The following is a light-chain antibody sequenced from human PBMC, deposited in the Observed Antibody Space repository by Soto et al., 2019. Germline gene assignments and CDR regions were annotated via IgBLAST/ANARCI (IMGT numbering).Light chain of an antibody. J-gene: IGKJ1*01. CDR2: AAP. CDR1: QGISNY. V-gene: IGKV1-27*01. CDR3: QKYNSAPWT. Sequence: DIQMTQSPSSLSASVGDRVTITFRASQGISNYLAWYQQNPGKVPKLLIYAAPTLQSGVPSRFSGSGSGTDFTLTISSLQPEDVATYYCQKYNSAPWTFGQGTKVEIK.